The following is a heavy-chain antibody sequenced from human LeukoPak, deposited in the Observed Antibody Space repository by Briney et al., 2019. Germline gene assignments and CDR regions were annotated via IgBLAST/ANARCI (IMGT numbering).Heavy chain of an antibody. CDR1: GFTFDDYA. Sequence: GGSLRLSCTASGFTFDDYAMSWVRQAPGKGLEWVGFIRSKAYGGTTEYAASVKGRFTISRDDSKGTAYLQMNSLKTEDTAVYYCTRDQTPYYWGQGTLVTVSS. CDR3: TRDQTPYY. V-gene: IGHV3-49*04. J-gene: IGHJ4*02. CDR2: IRSKAYGGTT.